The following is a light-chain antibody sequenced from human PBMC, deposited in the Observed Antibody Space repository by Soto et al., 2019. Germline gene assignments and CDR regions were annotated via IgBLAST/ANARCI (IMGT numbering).Light chain of an antibody. Sequence: QSALTQPASVSGSPGQSITISCTGTSSDVGGYNYVSWYQQHPGKAPKLMIYEVSDRPSGVSNRFSGSKSGNTASLTISGLQAEDEADYYFSSYTSSSTLYVFGTGTKVTV. CDR3: SSYTSSSTLYV. J-gene: IGLJ1*01. CDR1: SSDVGGYNY. CDR2: EVS. V-gene: IGLV2-14*01.